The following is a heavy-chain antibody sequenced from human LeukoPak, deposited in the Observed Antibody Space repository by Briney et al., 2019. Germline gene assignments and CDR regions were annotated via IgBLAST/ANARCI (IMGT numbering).Heavy chain of an antibody. CDR3: ARDNDFWSGYYSFDF. CDR1: GDSINSAAYY. Sequence: PSETLSLTCTVSGDSINSAAYYWSWIRQHPGKGLERIGYIYYSGSTSYNPSLQSRVTISIATSKNQFSLKLSSVTAADTAVYYCARDNDFWSGYYSFDFWGRGTLVTVSS. D-gene: IGHD3-3*01. CDR2: IYYSGST. J-gene: IGHJ4*02. V-gene: IGHV4-31*03.